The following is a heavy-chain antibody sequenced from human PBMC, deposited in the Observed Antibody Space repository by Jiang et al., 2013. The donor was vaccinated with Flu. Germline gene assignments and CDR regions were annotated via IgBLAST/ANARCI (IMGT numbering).Heavy chain of an antibody. CDR3: ARARALEVAATYFDY. Sequence: SRVTISVDTSKNQFSLTLKSVTAADTAVYYCARARALEVAATYFDYWGQGSLVTVSS. J-gene: IGHJ4*02. D-gene: IGHD6-13*01. V-gene: IGHV4-59*01.